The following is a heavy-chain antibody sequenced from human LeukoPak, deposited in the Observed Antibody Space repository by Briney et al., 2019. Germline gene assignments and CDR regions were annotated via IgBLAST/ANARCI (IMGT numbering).Heavy chain of an antibody. CDR1: GFTFRSYW. CDR3: YWEGS. D-gene: IGHD1-26*01. CDR2: INSDGSSA. Sequence: PGGSLSLSCAASGFTFRSYWMHWVRQPPGKGLVWVSRINSDGSSADYADSVKGRFTISRDNAKNTVYLQMNSLRVEDTAVYYCYWEGSWGQGTLVTVSS. V-gene: IGHV3-74*01. J-gene: IGHJ4*02.